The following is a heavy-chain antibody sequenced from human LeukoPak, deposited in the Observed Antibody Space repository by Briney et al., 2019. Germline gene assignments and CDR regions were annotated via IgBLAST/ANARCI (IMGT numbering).Heavy chain of an antibody. CDR2: IYYNGIS. J-gene: IGHJ4*02. CDR3: ARVLTYFYGSGTYSAAHYYFDY. Sequence: PLETLSLTCTVSNASISSNYWSWIRQPPGKGLEWIGYIYYNGISNYNPSLKSRVTMSLDTSKNQLSLRLSSVTAADTAVYYCARVLTYFYGSGTYSAAHYYFDYWGQGALVTVSS. CDR1: NASISSNY. D-gene: IGHD3-10*01. V-gene: IGHV4-59*01.